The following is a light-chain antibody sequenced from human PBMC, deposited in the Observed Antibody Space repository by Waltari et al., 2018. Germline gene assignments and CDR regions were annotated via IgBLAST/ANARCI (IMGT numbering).Light chain of an antibody. J-gene: IGKJ2*01. Sequence: DIQMTQSPSSLSPSVGDRVTITCRASQSISSTLNWYQQKPGKAPKLLIYAASSLQSGVPSRFSGSGSGTDFTLTISSLQPEDFATYYCQQSYSTPYTFGQGTKLEIK. V-gene: IGKV1-39*01. CDR2: AAS. CDR3: QQSYSTPYT. CDR1: QSISST.